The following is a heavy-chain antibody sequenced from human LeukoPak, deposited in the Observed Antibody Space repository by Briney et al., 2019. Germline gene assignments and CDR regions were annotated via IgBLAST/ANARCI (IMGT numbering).Heavy chain of an antibody. D-gene: IGHD6-13*01. V-gene: IGHV4-4*07. J-gene: IGHJ4*02. CDR3: AGHVSAAAGGR. Sequence: PSETLSLTCTVSGDSISDDYYTRMRQPAGKGLEWIGRIHSGGTTNYNPSLMSRVTLSIDKSKKHISLRLTSVTAADTAVYYCAGHVSAAAGGRWGQGTLVTVSS. CDR1: GDSISDDY. CDR2: IHSGGTT.